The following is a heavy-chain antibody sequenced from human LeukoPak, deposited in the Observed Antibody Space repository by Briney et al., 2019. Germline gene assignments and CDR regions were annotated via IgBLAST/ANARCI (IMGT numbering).Heavy chain of an antibody. Sequence: GGSLRLFCAASGCTFSSYGMHWVRQAPGKGLEWVAFIRYDGSNKYYADSVKGRFTISRDNSKNTLYQQMNSLRAEDTAVYYCAKDPARWYDILTGYFLPTFDYWGQGALVTVSS. D-gene: IGHD3-9*01. J-gene: IGHJ4*02. CDR3: AKDPARWYDILTGYFLPTFDY. V-gene: IGHV3-30*02. CDR2: IRYDGSNK. CDR1: GCTFSSYG.